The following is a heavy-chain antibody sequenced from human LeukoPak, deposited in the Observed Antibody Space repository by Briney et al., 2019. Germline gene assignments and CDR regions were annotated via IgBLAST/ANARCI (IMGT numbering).Heavy chain of an antibody. J-gene: IGHJ4*02. CDR3: ARVGVAAGFDY. D-gene: IGHD6-13*01. Sequence: SETLSLTCAVYGGSFSGYYWSWIRQPPGKGLEWIGEINHSGSTNYNPSLKSRVTISVDTSKNQFSLKLSSVTAADTAVYYCARVGVAAGFDYWGQGTLVTVSS. CDR2: INHSGST. CDR1: GGSFSGYY. V-gene: IGHV4-34*01.